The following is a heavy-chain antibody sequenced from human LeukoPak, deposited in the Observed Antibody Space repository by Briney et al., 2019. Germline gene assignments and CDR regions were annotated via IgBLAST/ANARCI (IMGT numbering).Heavy chain of an antibody. CDR3: ARRVPAAMTDYGMDV. J-gene: IGHJ6*02. D-gene: IGHD2-2*01. CDR1: GYTFTGYY. Sequence: ASVKVSCKASGYTFTGYYMHWVRQAPGQRLEWMGWINAGNGNTKYSQKFQGRVTITRDTSASTAYMELSSLRSEDTAVYYCARRVPAAMTDYGMDVWGQGTTVTVSS. V-gene: IGHV1-3*01. CDR2: INAGNGNT.